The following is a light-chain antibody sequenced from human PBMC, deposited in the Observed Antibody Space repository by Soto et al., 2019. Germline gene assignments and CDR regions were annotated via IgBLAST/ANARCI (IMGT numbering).Light chain of an antibody. Sequence: QSVLTQPASVSGSPGQSITISCTGTTSDVENYNLVSWYQQHPGKAPKLMIYEGTKRPSGVSNRFSGSKSGNTASLTISGLQAEDEADYCCCAYANPNTWVFGGGTQLTVL. CDR3: CAYANPNTWV. CDR1: TSDVENYNL. CDR2: EGT. V-gene: IGLV2-23*01. J-gene: IGLJ3*02.